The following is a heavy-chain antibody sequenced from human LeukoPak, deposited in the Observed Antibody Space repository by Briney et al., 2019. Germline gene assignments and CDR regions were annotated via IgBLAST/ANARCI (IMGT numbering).Heavy chain of an antibody. V-gene: IGHV4-34*01. CDR3: AREVVVPAAKYNWFDP. D-gene: IGHD2-2*01. J-gene: IGHJ5*02. CDR1: DGAFSGYY. Sequence: PSETLSLTCGGYDGAFSGYYWSWIRKPPGKGLQWIGEINHTGRTHYNLSLQSRVTMSVDTSKNQFSLKLSSVTAADTAVYYCAREVVVPAAKYNWFDPWGQGTLVTVSS. CDR2: INHTGRT.